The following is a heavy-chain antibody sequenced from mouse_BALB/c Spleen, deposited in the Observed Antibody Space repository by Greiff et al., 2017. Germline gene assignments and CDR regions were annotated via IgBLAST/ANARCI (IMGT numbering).Heavy chain of an antibody. Sequence: EVQLVESGGGLVQPKGSLKLSCAASGFTFNTYAMNWVRQAPGKGLEWVARIRSKSNNYATYYADSVKDRFTISRDDSQSMLYLQMNNLKTEDTAMYYCVRTGGYWYFDVWGAGTTVTVSS. CDR3: VRTGGYWYFDV. V-gene: IGHV10-1*02. CDR1: GFTFNTYA. CDR2: IRSKSNNYAT. J-gene: IGHJ1*01.